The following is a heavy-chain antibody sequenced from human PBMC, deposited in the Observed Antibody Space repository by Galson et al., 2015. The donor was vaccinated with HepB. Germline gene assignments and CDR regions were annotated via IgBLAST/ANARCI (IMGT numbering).Heavy chain of an antibody. Sequence: SLRLSCAASGFTFSSYEMNWVRQAPGKGLEWVSYISSSGSTIYYADSVKGRFTISRDNAKNSLYLQMNSLRAEDTAVYYCAREGWEPRNDAFDIWGQGTMVTVSS. V-gene: IGHV3-48*03. CDR2: ISSSGSTI. J-gene: IGHJ3*02. CDR3: AREGWEPRNDAFDI. D-gene: IGHD1-26*01. CDR1: GFTFSSYE.